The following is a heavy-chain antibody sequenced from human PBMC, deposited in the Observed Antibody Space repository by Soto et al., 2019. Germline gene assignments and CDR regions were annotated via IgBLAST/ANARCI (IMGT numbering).Heavy chain of an antibody. Sequence: EVQLLESGGGLVQPGGSLRLSCAASGFTFSDYSMNWVRQAPGRGLEWVSTISSGGLSTYFADSVQGRFTISRDNSNEKVYLQMNNLRAADTAVYFCSKAPGDYYYMDVWGKGTTVTVSS. J-gene: IGHJ6*03. CDR1: GFTFSDYS. CDR2: ISSGGLST. CDR3: SKAPGDYYYMDV. V-gene: IGHV3-23*01.